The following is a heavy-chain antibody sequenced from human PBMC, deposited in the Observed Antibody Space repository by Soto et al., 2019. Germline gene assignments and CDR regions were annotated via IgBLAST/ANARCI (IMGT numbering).Heavy chain of an antibody. D-gene: IGHD5-18*01. Sequence: EVQLVESGGGLVQPGGSLRLSCAASGFTFSSYWMHWVRQAPGKGLVWVSRINSDGSSTSYADSVKGRFTISRDNAMXTLYLQMNSLRAEDTAVYYCARALVDTAMDNWFDPWGQGTLVTVSS. CDR2: INSDGSST. CDR3: ARALVDTAMDNWFDP. CDR1: GFTFSSYW. V-gene: IGHV3-74*01. J-gene: IGHJ5*02.